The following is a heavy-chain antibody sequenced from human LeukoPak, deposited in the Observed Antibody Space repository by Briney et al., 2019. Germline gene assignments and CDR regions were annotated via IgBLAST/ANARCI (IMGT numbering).Heavy chain of an antibody. D-gene: IGHD5-12*01. V-gene: IGHV3-23*01. J-gene: IGHJ4*02. CDR1: GFTISSYG. Sequence: GGSLRLSCAASGFTISSYGMNWVRQAPLKGLDWVSVIFGSGDTTYYADSVKGRFTISRDKSKNTLYLQMHSLRAEDTAVYYCAKDQKPDSGYDIDHWGQGTLVTVSS. CDR2: IFGSGDTT. CDR3: AKDQKPDSGYDIDH.